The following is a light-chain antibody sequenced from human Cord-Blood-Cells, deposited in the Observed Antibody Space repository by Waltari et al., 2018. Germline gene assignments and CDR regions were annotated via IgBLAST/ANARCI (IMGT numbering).Light chain of an antibody. CDR1: QSVSSSY. Sequence: EIVLTQSPGTLSLSPGERATPSCRASQSVSSSYLAWYKQKPGQAPRLLIYGASSRATGIPDRFSGSGSGTDFTLTISRLEPEDFAVYYCQQYGSSPPWTFGQGTKVEIK. CDR2: GAS. J-gene: IGKJ1*01. V-gene: IGKV3-20*01. CDR3: QQYGSSPPWT.